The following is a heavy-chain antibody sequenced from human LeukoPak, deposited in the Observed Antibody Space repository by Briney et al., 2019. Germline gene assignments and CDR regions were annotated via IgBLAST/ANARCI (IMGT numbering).Heavy chain of an antibody. CDR1: GYTFTSYG. D-gene: IGHD3-22*01. CDR2: INPSGGST. Sequence: GASVKVSCKASGYTFTSYGISWVRQAPGQGLEWMGIINPSGGSTSYAQKFQGRVTMTRDTSTSTVYMELSSLRSEDTAVYYCARPSYFDSSGYYRYYFDYWGQGTLVTVSS. V-gene: IGHV1-46*01. J-gene: IGHJ4*02. CDR3: ARPSYFDSSGYYRYYFDY.